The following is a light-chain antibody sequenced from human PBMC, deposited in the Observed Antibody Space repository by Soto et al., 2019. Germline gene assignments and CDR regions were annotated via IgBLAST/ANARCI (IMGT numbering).Light chain of an antibody. CDR2: KAS. V-gene: IGKV1-5*03. Sequence: DIQMTQSPSTLSASVGDRVTITCRASQSISSWLAWYQQKPGKAPTLLIYKASSLESGVSSRLSGSGSGTEFTLTISSLQPDDFATYYCQQYNSYVLTFGQGTKLEIK. J-gene: IGKJ2*01. CDR1: QSISSW. CDR3: QQYNSYVLT.